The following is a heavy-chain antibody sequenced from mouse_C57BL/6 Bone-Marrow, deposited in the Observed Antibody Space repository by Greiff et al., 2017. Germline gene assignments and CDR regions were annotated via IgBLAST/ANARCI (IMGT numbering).Heavy chain of an antibody. CDR2: INSDGGST. V-gene: IGHV5-2*01. CDR1: EYEFPSHD. Sequence: EVKLVESGGGLVQPGESLKLSCESNEYEFPSHDMSWVRKTPEKRLELVAAINSDGGSTYYPDTMARRFIISRDNTKKTLYLQMSSLRSEDTALYYCARHGGYGYPAWFAYWGQGTLVTVSA. D-gene: IGHD2-2*01. J-gene: IGHJ3*01. CDR3: ARHGGYGYPAWFAY.